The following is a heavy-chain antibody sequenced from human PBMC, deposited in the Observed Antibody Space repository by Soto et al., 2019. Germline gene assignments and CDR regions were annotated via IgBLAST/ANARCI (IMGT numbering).Heavy chain of an antibody. CDR1: GFTFSSYA. V-gene: IGHV3-23*01. D-gene: IGHD3-10*01. J-gene: IGHJ4*02. CDR2: ISASGAGT. CDR3: ATGSSGTYRYYFDY. Sequence: EAQLLESGGGLVQPGGSLRLSCAVSGFTFSSYAMSWVRQAPGKGLEWVSAISASGAGTYYADSVKGRFTISRDNSKNTLYLQMNSLRAEDTAVYYCATGSSGTYRYYFDYWGQGTLVTVSS.